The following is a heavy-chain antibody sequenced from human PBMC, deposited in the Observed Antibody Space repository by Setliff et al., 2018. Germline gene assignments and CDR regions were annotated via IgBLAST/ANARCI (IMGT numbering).Heavy chain of an antibody. CDR3: VKDSSGYFFDY. V-gene: IGHV3-64*04. D-gene: IGHD3-22*01. CDR1: GFTFNTYT. CDR2: IGPNGGSP. Sequence: GGSLRLSCSASGFTFNTYTMHWVRQAPGKGLEYVSSIGPNGGSPYYANSVKGRFTISRDDSKNTLYLQMISLRAEDAAVYYCVKDSSGYFFDYWGQGILVTVSS. J-gene: IGHJ4*02.